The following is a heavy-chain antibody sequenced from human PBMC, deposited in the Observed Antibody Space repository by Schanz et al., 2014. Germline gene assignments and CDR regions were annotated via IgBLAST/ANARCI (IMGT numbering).Heavy chain of an antibody. CDR3: AKDAPYPFDL. Sequence: VQLLESGGGLVQPGRSLRLSCAASGFTFSSYGMHWVRQAPGKGLEWVAVIWYDGSNKYYADSVKGRFTISRDNSKNTLYLQMNSLRAEDTAIYYCAKDAPYPFDLWGRGTLITVSS. CDR1: GFTFSSYG. V-gene: IGHV3-33*06. J-gene: IGHJ2*01. CDR2: IWYDGSNK.